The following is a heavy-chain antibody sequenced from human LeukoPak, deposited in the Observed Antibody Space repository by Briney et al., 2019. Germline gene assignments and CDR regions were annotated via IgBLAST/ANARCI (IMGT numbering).Heavy chain of an antibody. J-gene: IGHJ6*02. CDR3: ARTYGDYDYYYGLDV. CDR1: GFTVSNNY. Sequence: PGGSLRLSCAAAGFTVSNNYMASVRQAPGKGRGWASVIDSDGSTYYADSVKGRFTISRDNSKNTLFLQMNSLGAEDTAVYYCARTYGDYDYYYGLDVWGQGTTVTVSS. V-gene: IGHV3-66*01. CDR2: IDSDGST. D-gene: IGHD4-17*01.